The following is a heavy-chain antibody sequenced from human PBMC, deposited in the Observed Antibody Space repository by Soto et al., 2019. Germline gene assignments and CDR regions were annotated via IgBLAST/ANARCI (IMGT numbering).Heavy chain of an antibody. Sequence: EVQLVESGGGLVQPGGSLRLSCAASGFTFSSYSMNWVRQAPGKGLEWVSYISSSSSTIYYADSVKGRFTISRENAKNALYLQMNSLRDEETAVYYCARDLMLPTYSSSWCTSRRGWFDPWGQGTLVTVSS. D-gene: IGHD6-13*01. CDR1: GFTFSSYS. CDR3: ARDLMLPTYSSSWCTSRRGWFDP. V-gene: IGHV3-48*02. CDR2: ISSSSSTI. J-gene: IGHJ5*02.